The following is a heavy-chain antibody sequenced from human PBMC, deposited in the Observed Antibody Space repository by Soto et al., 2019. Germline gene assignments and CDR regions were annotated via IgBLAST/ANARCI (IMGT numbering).Heavy chain of an antibody. V-gene: IGHV4-34*01. CDR2: INHSGST. J-gene: IGHJ6*03. CDR1: GGSFSGYY. D-gene: IGHD2-2*01. Sequence: SETLSLTCAVYGGSFSGYYWSWIRQPPGKGLEWIGEINHSGSTNYNPSLKSRVTISVDTSKNQFSLKLSSVTAADTAVYYCARTSKDIVVVPAAMGSGSRFYYYYYMDVWGKGTTVTVSS. CDR3: ARTSKDIVVVPAAMGSGSRFYYYYYMDV.